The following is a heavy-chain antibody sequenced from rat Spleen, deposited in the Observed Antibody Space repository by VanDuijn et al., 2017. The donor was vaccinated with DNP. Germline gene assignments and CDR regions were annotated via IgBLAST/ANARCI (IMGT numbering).Heavy chain of an antibody. CDR2: ISTSGGRT. CDR1: GFTFSDYY. Sequence: EVQLVESGGGLVQPGRSLKLSCAASGFTFSDYYMAWVRQAPKKGLEWVATISTSGGRTYYPDSVKGRFTISRDNAKSSLYLQMNSLKSEDTATYYCARQYKSGYGAMHAWGQGTSVTVSS. V-gene: IGHV5-25*01. D-gene: IGHD4-3*01. J-gene: IGHJ4*01. CDR3: ARQYKSGYGAMHA.